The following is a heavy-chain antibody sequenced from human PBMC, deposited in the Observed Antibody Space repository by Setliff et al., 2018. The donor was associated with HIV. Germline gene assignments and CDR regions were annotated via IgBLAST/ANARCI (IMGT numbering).Heavy chain of an antibody. Sequence: GASVKVSCKASEGTFSSYVISWVRQAPGQGPEWMGGIIPMYGVANYAQKFQGRVTITTDESTSTAYMELSSLRSEDTAVYYCALPYCGGGNCWSSASLPPAGWFDPWGQGTLVTVSS. CDR2: IIPMYGVA. CDR1: EGTFSSYV. CDR3: ALPYCGGGNCWSSASLPPAGWFDP. D-gene: IGHD2-15*01. V-gene: IGHV1-69*05. J-gene: IGHJ5*02.